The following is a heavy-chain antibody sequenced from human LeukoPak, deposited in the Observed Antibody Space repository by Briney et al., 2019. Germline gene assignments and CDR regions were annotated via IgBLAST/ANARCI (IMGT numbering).Heavy chain of an antibody. Sequence: SETLSLTCTVSGGSISSYYWSWIRQPPGKGLEWIGYIYYSGSTSYNPSLKSRVTISVDTSKNQFSLKLSSVTAADTAVYYCARDSVWYSYWGQGTLVTASS. V-gene: IGHV4-59*01. CDR1: GGSISSYY. CDR3: ARDSVWYSY. D-gene: IGHD6-19*01. CDR2: IYYSGST. J-gene: IGHJ4*02.